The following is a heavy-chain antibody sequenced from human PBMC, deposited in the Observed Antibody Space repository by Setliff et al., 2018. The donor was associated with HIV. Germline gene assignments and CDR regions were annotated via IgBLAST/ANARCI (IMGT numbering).Heavy chain of an antibody. CDR3: TRGGYSGAFLDAFDI. V-gene: IGHV1-18*01. D-gene: IGHD1-26*01. CDR1: GYSFTSYG. CDR2: ITTYNGGT. Sequence: SVKVSCKASGYSFTSYGLGWVRQAPGQGLEWMGSITTYNGGTNYAQKFQGRVTMTTDTSTSTAYMELRSLRSDDTAVYYCTRGGYSGAFLDAFDIWGQGTMVTVSS. J-gene: IGHJ3*02.